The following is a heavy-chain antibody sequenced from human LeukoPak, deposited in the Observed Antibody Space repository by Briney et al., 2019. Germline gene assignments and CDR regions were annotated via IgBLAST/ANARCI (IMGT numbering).Heavy chain of an antibody. J-gene: IGHJ4*02. Sequence: GGSLRLSCAASGFTFSSYAMSWVRQAPGKGLEWVSAISGSGGSTYYADSVKGRFAISRDNSKNTLYLQMNSLRAEDTAVYYCAKDGVYCTNGVCYGPFDYWGQGTLVTVSS. CDR2: ISGSGGST. D-gene: IGHD2-8*01. CDR3: AKDGVYCTNGVCYGPFDY. CDR1: GFTFSSYA. V-gene: IGHV3-23*01.